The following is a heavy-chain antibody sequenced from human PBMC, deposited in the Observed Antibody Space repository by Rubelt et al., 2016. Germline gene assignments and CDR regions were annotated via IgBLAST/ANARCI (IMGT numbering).Heavy chain of an antibody. D-gene: IGHD3-10*01. V-gene: IGHV3-7*03. Sequence: GQLLESGGGLVQPGGSLRLSSVASGFTFSNYWMNWVRQAPGMGLEWVASVKADGSEKYYVDSVKGRFTISRDNAKNSLYLQMNSLKTEDTAVYYCTRGNVWFGELPYDYWGQGTLVTVSS. J-gene: IGHJ4*02. CDR3: TRGNVWFGELPYDY. CDR1: GFTFSNYW. CDR2: VKADGSEK.